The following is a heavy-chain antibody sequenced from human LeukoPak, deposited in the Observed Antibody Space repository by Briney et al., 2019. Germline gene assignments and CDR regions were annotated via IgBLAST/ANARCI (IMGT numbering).Heavy chain of an antibody. V-gene: IGHV3-23*01. CDR1: ESTFGRYA. Sequence: GGSLRLSCAASESTFGRYAMNWVRQVPGKGLEWVSSISGGGLSIYYADSVKGRFTISRDNSTNTLYLQMNSLRVEDTAVYFCVKGGLTALYYGMDVWGQGTTVTVSS. J-gene: IGHJ6*02. CDR3: VKGGLTALYYGMDV. CDR2: ISGGGLSI. D-gene: IGHD1-26*01.